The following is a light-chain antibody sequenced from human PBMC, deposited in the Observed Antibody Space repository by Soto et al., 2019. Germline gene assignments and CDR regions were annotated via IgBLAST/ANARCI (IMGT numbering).Light chain of an antibody. Sequence: QSVLTQPASVSGSPGQSITISCTGTSRDVGGYNYVSWYQQYPGKAPKLMIYGVTNRPSGVSNRFSGSKTGNTASLTISGLQAEDEAYYYCFSHRRGDSHVFGNGTKAPS. CDR3: FSHRRGDSHV. CDR1: SRDVGGYNY. V-gene: IGLV2-14*01. J-gene: IGLJ1*01. CDR2: GVT.